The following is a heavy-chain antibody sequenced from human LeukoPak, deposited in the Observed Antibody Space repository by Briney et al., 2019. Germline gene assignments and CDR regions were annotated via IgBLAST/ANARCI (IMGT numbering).Heavy chain of an antibody. V-gene: IGHV3-21*01. CDR3: ARGALGMSGRIVDAFDI. CDR2: ISSSSSYI. D-gene: IGHD1-14*01. Sequence: GGSLRLPCAASGFIFSSYTMNWVRQAPGKGLEWVSSISSSSSYIYFVDSVKGRFTISRDNAKNSLYLQMNSLRAEDTAVYYCARGALGMSGRIVDAFDIWGQGTRVTVSS. CDR1: GFIFSSYT. J-gene: IGHJ3*02.